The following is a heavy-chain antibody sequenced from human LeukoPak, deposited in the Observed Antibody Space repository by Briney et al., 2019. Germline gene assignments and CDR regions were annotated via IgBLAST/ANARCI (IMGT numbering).Heavy chain of an antibody. J-gene: IGHJ6*02. CDR1: GFTFSSYA. D-gene: IGHD3-10*01. Sequence: GGSLRLSCAASGFTFSSYAMSWVRQAPGKGLEWVSAISGSGGSTYYADSVKGRFTISRDNSKNTLYLQMNSLRAEDTAVYYCAISYGSGSYYAYYYYYGMDVWGQGTTVNVSS. V-gene: IGHV3-23*01. CDR2: ISGSGGST. CDR3: AISYGSGSYYAYYYYYGMDV.